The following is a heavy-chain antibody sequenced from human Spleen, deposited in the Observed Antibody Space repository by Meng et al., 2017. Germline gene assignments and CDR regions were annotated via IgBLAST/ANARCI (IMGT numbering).Heavy chain of an antibody. CDR3: ARFRPFDY. Sequence: GESLKISCAASGFTFSSYWMSWVRQAPGKGLEWVANIKQDGSEKFYVDSVKGRFSISRDNAKNSLYLHVNSLRAEDTAVYYCARFRPFDYWGQGTLVTVSS. V-gene: IGHV3-7*01. CDR2: IKQDGSEK. CDR1: GFTFSSYW. J-gene: IGHJ4*02.